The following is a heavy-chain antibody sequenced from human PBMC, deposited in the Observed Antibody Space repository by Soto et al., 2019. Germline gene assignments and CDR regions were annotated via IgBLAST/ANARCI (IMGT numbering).Heavy chain of an antibody. D-gene: IGHD1-7*01. Sequence: ASVKVSCKASGYTFTSYGISWVRQAPGQGLEWMGWISAYNGNTNYAQKPQGRVTMTTDTSTSTAYMELRSLRSDDTAAYYCARDGLTGTTYYYGMDVWGQGTTVTVSS. J-gene: IGHJ6*02. CDR1: GYTFTSYG. V-gene: IGHV1-18*01. CDR3: ARDGLTGTTYYYGMDV. CDR2: ISAYNGNT.